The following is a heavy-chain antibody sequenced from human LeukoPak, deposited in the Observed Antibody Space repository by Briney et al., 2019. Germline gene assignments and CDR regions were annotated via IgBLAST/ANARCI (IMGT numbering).Heavy chain of an antibody. CDR2: IWYDGSNK. CDR3: AREQERLASTPAANWFDP. D-gene: IGHD2-2*01. Sequence: GGSLRLSCAASGFTFSSYGMHWVRQAPGKGLEWVAVIWYDGSNKYYADSVKGRFTISRDNSKNTLYLQMNSLRAEDTAVYYCAREQERLASTPAANWFDPWGQGTLVTVSS. V-gene: IGHV3-33*01. CDR1: GFTFSSYG. J-gene: IGHJ5*02.